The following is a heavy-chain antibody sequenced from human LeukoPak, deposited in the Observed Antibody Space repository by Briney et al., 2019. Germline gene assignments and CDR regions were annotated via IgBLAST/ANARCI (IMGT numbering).Heavy chain of an antibody. CDR3: ARHPKGYFSRFDP. CDR2: IYYSGNT. Sequence: SETLSLTCTVSGGSISSTSHYWGWIRQPPGKGLEWIGSIYYSGNTDYNPSLKSRVTISAYTSKNQFSLKLNSVTAADTAVYYCARHPKGYFSRFDPWGQGILVTVSS. CDR1: GGSISSTSHY. J-gene: IGHJ5*02. V-gene: IGHV4-39*01. D-gene: IGHD2-15*01.